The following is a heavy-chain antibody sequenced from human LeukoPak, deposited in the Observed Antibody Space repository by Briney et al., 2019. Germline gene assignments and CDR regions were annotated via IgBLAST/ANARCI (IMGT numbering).Heavy chain of an antibody. CDR3: ARAWAFSGYSYGSI. V-gene: IGHV1-69*04. CDR2: IIPILGIA. J-gene: IGHJ3*02. Sequence: ASVKVSCKASGGTSSSYAISWVRQAPGQGLEWMGRIIPILGIANYAQKFQGRVTITADKSTSTAYMELSSLRSDDTAVYYCARAWAFSGYSYGSIWGQGTMVTVSS. D-gene: IGHD5-18*01. CDR1: GGTSSSYA.